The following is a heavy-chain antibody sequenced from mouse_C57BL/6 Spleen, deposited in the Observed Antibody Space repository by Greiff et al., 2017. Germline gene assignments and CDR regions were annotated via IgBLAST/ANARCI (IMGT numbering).Heavy chain of an antibody. CDR2: ISSGSSTI. D-gene: IGHD1-1*01. J-gene: IGHJ3*01. CDR3: ARDYGEGFAY. Sequence: EVKLEESGGGLVKPGGSLKLSCAASGFTFSDYGMHWVRQAPEKGLEWVAYISSGSSTIYYADTVKGRFTISRDNAKNTLFLQMTSLRSEDTAMYYCARDYGEGFAYWGQGTLGTVSA. V-gene: IGHV5-17*01. CDR1: GFTFSDYG.